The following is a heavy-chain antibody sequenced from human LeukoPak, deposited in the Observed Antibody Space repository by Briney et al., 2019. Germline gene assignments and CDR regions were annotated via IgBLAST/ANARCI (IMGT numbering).Heavy chain of an antibody. V-gene: IGHV4-39*07. D-gene: IGHD3-16*01. CDR1: GGSISSCSYY. Sequence: SETLSLTCTVSGGSISSCSYYWGWIRQPPGKGLEWIGSIYYSGSTYYNPSLKSRVTISVDTSKNQFSLKLSSVTAADTAVYYCARHSRFSLGVNWFDPWGQGTLVTVSS. CDR2: IYYSGST. J-gene: IGHJ5*02. CDR3: ARHSRFSLGVNWFDP.